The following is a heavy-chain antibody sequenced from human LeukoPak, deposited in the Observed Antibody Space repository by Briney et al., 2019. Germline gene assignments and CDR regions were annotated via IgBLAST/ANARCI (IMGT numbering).Heavy chain of an antibody. V-gene: IGHV3-74*01. CDR1: GFTFSGFR. D-gene: IGHD6-19*01. Sequence: PGGSLRLSCAASGFTFSGFRMHWVRQAPGKGLVWVSRINSDGSSTTYADSVKGRFTISRDNANNTLYLQMNSLRAEDTAVYYCARWNGSGPFDYWGQETLVTVSS. CDR2: INSDGSST. CDR3: ARWNGSGPFDY. J-gene: IGHJ4*02.